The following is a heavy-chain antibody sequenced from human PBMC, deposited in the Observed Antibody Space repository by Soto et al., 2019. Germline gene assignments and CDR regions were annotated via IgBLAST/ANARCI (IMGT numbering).Heavy chain of an antibody. J-gene: IGHJ5*02. CDR3: ARDREIAAANNWFDP. CDR1: GDTFSSYA. D-gene: IGHD6-13*01. Sequence: QVQLVQSGAEVKKPGSSVKVSCKASGDTFSSYAISWVRQAPGQGLEWMGGIIPIFGTANYAQKFQGRVTITADESTSTAYMELSSLRSEDTAVYYCARDREIAAANNWFDPWGQGTLVTVSS. CDR2: IIPIFGTA. V-gene: IGHV1-69*01.